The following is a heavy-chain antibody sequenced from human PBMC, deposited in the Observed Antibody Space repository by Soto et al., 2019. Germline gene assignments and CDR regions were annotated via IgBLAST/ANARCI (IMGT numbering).Heavy chain of an antibody. CDR1: GFTFSSYW. Sequence: GGSLRLSCAASGFTFSSYWMSWVRQAPGKGLEWVANIKQDGSEKYYVDSVKGRFTISRDNAKNSLYLQMNSLRAEDTAVYYCARVSNPNLGYCSGGSCYSGCWFDPWGQGTLVTVSS. D-gene: IGHD2-15*01. CDR2: IKQDGSEK. V-gene: IGHV3-7*01. J-gene: IGHJ5*02. CDR3: ARVSNPNLGYCSGGSCYSGCWFDP.